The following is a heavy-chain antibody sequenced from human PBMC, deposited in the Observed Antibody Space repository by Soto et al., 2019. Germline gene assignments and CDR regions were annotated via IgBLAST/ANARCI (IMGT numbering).Heavy chain of an antibody. Sequence: SETLSLTCSVSGGSVSSESYYWSWIRQTPGKGLEWIGNVENSGSTKYNPSLKSRVTISVDTSKNQFSLKLSSVTGADTAVYYCARERGDSHWIDPWGQGTLVTV. V-gene: IGHV4-61*01. CDR1: GGSVSSESYY. CDR2: VENSGST. J-gene: IGHJ5*02. D-gene: IGHD2-21*01. CDR3: ARERGDSHWIDP.